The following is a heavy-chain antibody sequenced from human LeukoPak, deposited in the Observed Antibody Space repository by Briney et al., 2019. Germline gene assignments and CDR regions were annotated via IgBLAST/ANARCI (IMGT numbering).Heavy chain of an antibody. J-gene: IGHJ4*02. Sequence: GGSLRLSCAASGFTFSSYAMHWVRQAPGKGLEWVAVISYDGSNKYYADSVKGRFTISRYNSKNTLYLQMNSLRAEDTAVYYCAREMFPIFDYWGQGTLVTVSS. CDR1: GFTFSSYA. V-gene: IGHV3-30*04. CDR3: AREMFPIFDY. D-gene: IGHD3-10*02. CDR2: ISYDGSNK.